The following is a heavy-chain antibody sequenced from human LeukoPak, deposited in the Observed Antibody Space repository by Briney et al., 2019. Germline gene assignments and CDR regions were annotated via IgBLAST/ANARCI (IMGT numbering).Heavy chain of an antibody. V-gene: IGHV4-39*07. J-gene: IGHJ4*02. CDR2: IYYSGST. CDR1: GGSLSSSSYY. D-gene: IGHD3-16*02. Sequence: SETLSLTCTVSGGSLSSSSYYWGWVRQPPGKGLEWVGSIYYSGSTYYNPSLKSRVTISVDTSKNQFSLKLSSVTAADTAVYYCATSGSIMITFGGVIVHPGLDYWGQGTLVTVSS. CDR3: ATSGSIMITFGGVIVHPGLDY.